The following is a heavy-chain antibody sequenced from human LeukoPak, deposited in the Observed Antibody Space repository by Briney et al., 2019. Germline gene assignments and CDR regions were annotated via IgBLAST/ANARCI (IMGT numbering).Heavy chain of an antibody. V-gene: IGHV4-39*01. Sequence: PSETLSLTCTVSDDPITNNFYFWGWIRQPPGTGLEWIGTIYYSGTAYYNPSLKSRVTISLDTSKNQFSLKLTSVTAADTAVYYCARHKVAVPQGFDYWGQGTLVTVSS. CDR1: DDPITNNFYF. CDR2: IYYSGTA. J-gene: IGHJ4*02. D-gene: IGHD6-19*01. CDR3: ARHKVAVPQGFDY.